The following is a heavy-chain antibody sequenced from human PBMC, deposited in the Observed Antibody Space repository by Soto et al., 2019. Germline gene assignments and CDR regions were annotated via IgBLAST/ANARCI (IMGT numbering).Heavy chain of an antibody. D-gene: IGHD3-22*01. V-gene: IGHV3-21*01. CDR3: ARDYYDSSGYLASLGY. Sequence: EVQLVESGGGLVNPGGSLRLSCAASGFTFSTYSMNWVRQAPGKGLEWVSSISSSSSYIYYADSVKGRFTISRDNAKNSLYLQMNSLRAEDTAVYYCARDYYDSSGYLASLGYWGQGTLVTVSS. CDR1: GFTFSTYS. J-gene: IGHJ4*02. CDR2: ISSSSSYI.